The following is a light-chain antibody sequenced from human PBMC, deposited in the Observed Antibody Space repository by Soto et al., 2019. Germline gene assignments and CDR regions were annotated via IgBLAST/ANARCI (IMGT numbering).Light chain of an antibody. CDR2: ATS. CDR1: QGISNY. Sequence: DIRMTQSPSSLSASVGDTVTVTCRASQGISNYLAWYQQKPGRVPKLLIYATSTLDSGVPSRFSGSGSGTDFTLTFTSLQPEDVASYYSQHYKGASTFGQGKRLEIK. V-gene: IGKV1-27*01. CDR3: QHYKGAST. J-gene: IGKJ5*01.